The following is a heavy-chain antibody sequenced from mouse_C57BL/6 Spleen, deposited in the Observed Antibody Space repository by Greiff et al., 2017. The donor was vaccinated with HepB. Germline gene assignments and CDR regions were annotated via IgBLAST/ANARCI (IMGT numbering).Heavy chain of an antibody. Sequence: QVQLQQPGAELVKPGASVKLSCKASGYTFTSYCMHWVKQRPGRGLEWIGRFDPNSGGTKYNEKFKSKATLTVDKPSSTAYMQLSSLTSEDSAVYYCARGWRATVDFDYWGQGTTLTVSS. J-gene: IGHJ2*01. CDR1: GYTFTSYC. CDR2: FDPNSGGT. D-gene: IGHD1-1*01. V-gene: IGHV1-72*01. CDR3: ARGWRATVDFDY.